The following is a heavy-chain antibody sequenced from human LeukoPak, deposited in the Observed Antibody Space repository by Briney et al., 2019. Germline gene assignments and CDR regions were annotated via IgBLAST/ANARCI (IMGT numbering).Heavy chain of an antibody. CDR3: AREGFCSGGICSYDN. CDR1: GFTFTNYW. Sequence: QPGGSLRLSCAASGFTFTNYWMNWVRQAPGEGLEWVARIKQDGSEKSYVESVKGRFTISRDNAKNSLYLQMGSLRAEDTAVYYCAREGFCSGGICSYDNWGQGTLVTVSS. J-gene: IGHJ4*02. D-gene: IGHD2-15*01. V-gene: IGHV3-7*01. CDR2: IKQDGSEK.